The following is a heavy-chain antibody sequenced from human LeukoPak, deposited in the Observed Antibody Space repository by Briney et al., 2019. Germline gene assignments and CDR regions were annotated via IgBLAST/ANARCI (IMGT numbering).Heavy chain of an antibody. CDR2: IKLDGSEK. CDR3: ARDRSHQRLVPGIDR. D-gene: IGHD6-13*01. J-gene: IGHJ5*02. CDR1: GFTLSDYW. Sequence: PGGSLRLSCAASGFTLSDYWMTWVRQAPGKGLEWVANIKLDGSEKYYVDSVKGRFTVSRDNARNSLYLQMNSLRGEDTAVYYCARDRSHQRLVPGIDRWGQGSVVTVSS. V-gene: IGHV3-7*03.